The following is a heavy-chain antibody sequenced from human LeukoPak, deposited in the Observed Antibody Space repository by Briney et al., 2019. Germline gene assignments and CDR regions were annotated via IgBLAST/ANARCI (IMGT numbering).Heavy chain of an antibody. CDR2: ISWDGGYT. J-gene: IGHJ4*02. D-gene: IGHD6-19*01. Sequence: RPGVSLRLSCAASGFTFSSYWMSWVRQAPGKGLEWVSVISWDGGYTYYADSVKSRFTISRDNSKNSLYLQMNSLRTEDTALYYCAKDDRAVAGTGYFDYWGQGTLVTVSS. V-gene: IGHV3-43D*03. CDR1: GFTFSSYW. CDR3: AKDDRAVAGTGYFDY.